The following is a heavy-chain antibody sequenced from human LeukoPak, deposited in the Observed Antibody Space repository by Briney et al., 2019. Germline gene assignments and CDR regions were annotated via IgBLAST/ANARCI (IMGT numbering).Heavy chain of an antibody. CDR1: GGSFSGYY. V-gene: IGHV4-34*01. D-gene: IGHD3-10*01. CDR3: ARLLVRGVIIFSRYNWFDP. J-gene: IGHJ5*02. Sequence: SETLSLTCAVYGGSFSGYYWGWIRQPPGKGLEWIGEINHSGSTNYNPSLKSRVTISVDTSKNQFSLKLSSVTAADTAVYYCARLLVRGVIIFSRYNWFDPWGQGTLVTVSS. CDR2: INHSGST.